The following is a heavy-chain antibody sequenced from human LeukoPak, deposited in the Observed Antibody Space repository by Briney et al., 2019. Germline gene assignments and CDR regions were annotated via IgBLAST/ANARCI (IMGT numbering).Heavy chain of an antibody. CDR3: ATGPTYYDFWSGRYNWFDP. D-gene: IGHD3-3*01. J-gene: IGHJ5*02. CDR2: FDPEDGET. Sequence: ASVKVSCKVSGYTLTELSMHRVRQAPGKGLEWMGGFDPEDGETIYAQKFQGRVTMTEDTSTDTAYMELSGLRSEDTAVYYCATGPTYYDFWSGRYNWFDPWGQGTLVTVSS. V-gene: IGHV1-24*01. CDR1: GYTLTELS.